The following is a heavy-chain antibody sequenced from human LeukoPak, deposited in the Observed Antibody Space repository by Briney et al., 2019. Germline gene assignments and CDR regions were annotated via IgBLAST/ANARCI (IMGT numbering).Heavy chain of an antibody. J-gene: IGHJ4*02. Sequence: GGSLRLSCAASGFTFNNYVMSWVRQAPGKGLEWVSAIGNSGSSTYYADSVEGRFTISRDNSKNTVYLQMNSLSAEDTAVYYCATIGSSWDYWGQGTLVTVSS. CDR3: ATIGSSWDY. CDR2: IGNSGSST. CDR1: GFTFNNYV. D-gene: IGHD1-26*01. V-gene: IGHV3-23*01.